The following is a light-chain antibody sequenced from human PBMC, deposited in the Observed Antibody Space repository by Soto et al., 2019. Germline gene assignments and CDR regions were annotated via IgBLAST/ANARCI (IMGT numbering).Light chain of an antibody. V-gene: IGKV3-20*01. CDR2: GAS. J-gene: IGKJ1*01. CDR1: QSVSSSY. Sequence: EIVLTQSPGTLSLSPGERATLSCRASQSVSSSYLAWYQQKPGQPPRLLIYGASSRATGIPDRFSGSGSGTDFTLTISRLEPEDFAVYYCQHFGSSLRTFGQGTKVDI. CDR3: QHFGSSLRT.